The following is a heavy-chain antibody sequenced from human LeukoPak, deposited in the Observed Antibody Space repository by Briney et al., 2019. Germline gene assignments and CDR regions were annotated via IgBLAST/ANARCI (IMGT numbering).Heavy chain of an antibody. CDR2: IYYSGST. Sequence: SETLSLTCTVSGGSISSSSYYWGWIRQPPGKGLEWIGSIYYSGSTYYNPSLKSRVTISVDTSKNQFSLKLSSVTAADTAVYYCARDPQHCSSTRCYTYWGQGTLVTVSS. J-gene: IGHJ4*02. CDR1: GGSISSSSYY. V-gene: IGHV4-39*02. CDR3: ARDPQHCSSTRCYTY. D-gene: IGHD2-2*02.